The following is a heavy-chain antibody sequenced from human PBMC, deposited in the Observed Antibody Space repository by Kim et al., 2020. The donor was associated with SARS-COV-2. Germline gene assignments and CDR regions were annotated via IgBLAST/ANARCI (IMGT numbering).Heavy chain of an antibody. Sequence: ASVKVSCKASGYTFTSYGISWVRQAPGQGLEWMGWISAYNGNTNYAQKLQGRVTMTTDTSTSTAYMELRSLRSDDTAVYYCARGRDWFVVVPAAIRKSGYYYGMDVWGQGTTVTVSS. J-gene: IGHJ6*02. D-gene: IGHD2-2*01. CDR1: GYTFTSYG. V-gene: IGHV1-18*04. CDR2: ISAYNGNT. CDR3: ARGRDWFVVVPAAIRKSGYYYGMDV.